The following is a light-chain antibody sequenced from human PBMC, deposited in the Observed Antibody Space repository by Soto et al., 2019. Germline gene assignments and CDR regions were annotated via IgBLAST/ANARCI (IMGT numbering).Light chain of an antibody. CDR1: QSVSSY. CDR3: QQYGSSPPT. J-gene: IGKJ1*01. V-gene: IGKV3-20*01. Sequence: EIVLTQSPATLSLSPGERATLSCRASQSVSSYLAWYQQKPGQAPRLLIYGASSRATGIPDRFSGSGSGTDFTLTISRLEPEDSAVYYCQQYGSSPPTFGQGTKVDIK. CDR2: GAS.